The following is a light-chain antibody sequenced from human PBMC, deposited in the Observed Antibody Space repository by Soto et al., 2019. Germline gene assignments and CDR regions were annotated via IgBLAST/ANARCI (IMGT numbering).Light chain of an antibody. CDR1: SSDVGGYNF. V-gene: IGLV2-14*01. J-gene: IGLJ1*01. CDR2: EVS. Sequence: QSALTQPASVSGSPGQSITISCTGTSSDVGGYNFVSWYQQHPGKAPKLLIYEVSNRPSGVSNRFSGSKSGNTASLTISGLQAEDAADYHCGSYTSRSTFVFGTGTKLTVL. CDR3: GSYTSRSTFV.